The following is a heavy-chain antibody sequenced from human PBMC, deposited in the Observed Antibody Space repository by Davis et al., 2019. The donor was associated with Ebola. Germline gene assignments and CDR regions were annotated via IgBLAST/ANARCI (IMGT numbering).Heavy chain of an antibody. J-gene: IGHJ6*02. CDR1: GYTFTSYA. D-gene: IGHD3-10*01. Sequence: ASVKVSCKASGYTFTSYAIHWVRQAPGQRLEWMGWINGANGYTQYSQKLQGRVTMTTDTSTSTAYMELRSLRSDDTAVYYCARVLPPRGMDVWGQGTTVTVSS. V-gene: IGHV1-3*01. CDR3: ARVLPPRGMDV. CDR2: INGANGYT.